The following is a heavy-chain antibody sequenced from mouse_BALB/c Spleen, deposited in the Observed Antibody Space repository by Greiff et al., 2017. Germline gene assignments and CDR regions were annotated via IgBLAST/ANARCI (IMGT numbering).Heavy chain of an antibody. D-gene: IGHD1-1*01. V-gene: IGHV5-4*02. Sequence: EVQGVESGGGLVKPGGSLKLSCAASGFTFSDYYMYWVRQTPEKRLEWVATISDGGSYTYYPDSVKGRFTISRDNAKNNLYLQMSSLKSEDTAMYYCARVVDYGSSYGFAYWGQGTLVTVSA. CDR2: ISDGGSYT. CDR1: GFTFSDYY. CDR3: ARVVDYGSSYGFAY. J-gene: IGHJ3*01.